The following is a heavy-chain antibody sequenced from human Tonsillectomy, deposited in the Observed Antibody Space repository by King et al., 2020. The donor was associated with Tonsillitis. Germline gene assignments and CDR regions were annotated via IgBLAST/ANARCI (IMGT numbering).Heavy chain of an antibody. CDR3: ARPLEYDSVQGDVFDI. CDR2: ISSSSSYI. V-gene: IGHV3-21*01. CDR1: GFTFSSYS. Sequence: VQLVESGGGLVKPGGSLRLSCAASGFTFSSYSMNWVRQAPGKGLEWVSSISSSSSYIYYADSVKGRFTISRDNAKNSLSLQMNSLRAEDTAVYYCARPLEYDSVQGDVFDIWGQGTTVTVSS. J-gene: IGHJ3*02. D-gene: IGHD3-22*01.